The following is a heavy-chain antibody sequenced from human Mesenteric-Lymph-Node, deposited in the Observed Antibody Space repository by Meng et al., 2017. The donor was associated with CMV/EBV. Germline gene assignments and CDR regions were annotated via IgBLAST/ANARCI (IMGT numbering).Heavy chain of an antibody. CDR3: ARASRVRYFDWLLPSFDY. CDR1: GGSISSYY. Sequence: PETLSLTCTVSGGSISSYYWSWTRQPPGKGLEWIGYIYYSGSTNYNPSLKSRVTISVDTSKNQFSLKLSSVTAADTAVYYCARASRVRYFDWLLPSFDYWGQGTLVTVSS. J-gene: IGHJ4*02. V-gene: IGHV4-59*01. D-gene: IGHD3-9*01. CDR2: IYYSGST.